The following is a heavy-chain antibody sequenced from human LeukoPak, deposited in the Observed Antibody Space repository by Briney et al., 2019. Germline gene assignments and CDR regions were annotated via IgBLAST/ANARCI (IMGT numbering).Heavy chain of an antibody. CDR2: ISSSGSTK. Sequence: GGSLRLSCAASGFTFSDYYMSWIRQAPGKGLEWVSYISSSGSTKYYADSVKGRFTISRDNAKNSLYLQMNSLRVEDTAIYYCVDYGSGSYAFHMWGQGTMVTVSS. J-gene: IGHJ3*02. CDR1: GFTFSDYY. D-gene: IGHD3-10*01. V-gene: IGHV3-11*01. CDR3: VDYGSGSYAFHM.